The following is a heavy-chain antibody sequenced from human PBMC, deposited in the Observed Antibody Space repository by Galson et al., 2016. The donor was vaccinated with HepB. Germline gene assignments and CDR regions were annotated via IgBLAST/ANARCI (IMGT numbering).Heavy chain of an antibody. J-gene: IGHJ6*02. Sequence: SETLSLTCAVSDASISSSNWWTWVRQPLGKGLEWIGEIYRNGNTNLNPSLKSRVTISLDKSKNHFSLNLSSVTAADTAVYYCTRVPNSGSYPYPYSYGMDVWGQGTTVTVSS. CDR3: TRVPNSGSYPYPYSYGMDV. D-gene: IGHD1-26*01. CDR1: DASISSSNW. CDR2: IYRNGNT. V-gene: IGHV4-4*02.